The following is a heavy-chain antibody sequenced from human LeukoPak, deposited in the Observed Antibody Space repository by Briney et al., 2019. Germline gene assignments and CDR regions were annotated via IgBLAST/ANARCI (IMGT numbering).Heavy chain of an antibody. CDR2: VYSSRCT. J-gene: IGHJ4*02. CDR3: ASGLGSDWHFDF. D-gene: IGHD3-9*01. V-gene: IGHV4-59*01. Sequence: KPSETLSLTCTVSGGSIGSYYWTWIRQSPGKGLEWIGFVYSSRCTNYNPSLKSRLTMSVDTSKNQFSLKLNSVTAADTAVYFCASGLGSDWHFDFWGQGTLVIVSS. CDR1: GGSIGSYY.